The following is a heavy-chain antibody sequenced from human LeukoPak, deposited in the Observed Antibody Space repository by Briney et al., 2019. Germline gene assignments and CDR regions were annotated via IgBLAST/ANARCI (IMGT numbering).Heavy chain of an antibody. Sequence: GGSLRLSCAASGFTFSSYSMNWVRQAPGKGLEWVSSISSSGTYVYYADSVKGRFTISRDNAKNSLSLQMNSLRADDAAVYYCARTSSKQLAGYLPDGFDIWGQGTMVTVSS. J-gene: IGHJ3*02. V-gene: IGHV3-21*01. CDR2: ISSSGTYV. D-gene: IGHD3-9*01. CDR1: GFTFSSYS. CDR3: ARTSSKQLAGYLPDGFDI.